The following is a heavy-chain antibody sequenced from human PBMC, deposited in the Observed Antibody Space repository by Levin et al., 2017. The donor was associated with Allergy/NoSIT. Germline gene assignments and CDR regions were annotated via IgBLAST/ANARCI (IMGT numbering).Heavy chain of an antibody. CDR2: IKSKTDGGTT. Sequence: GGSLRLSCAASGFTFSNAWMSWVRQAPGKGLEWVGRIKSKTDGGTTDYAAPVKGRFTISRDDSKNTLYLQMNSLKTEDTAVYYCTTVEATIPYYYYYYGMDVWGQGTTVTVSS. V-gene: IGHV3-15*01. D-gene: IGHD5-12*01. CDR1: GFTFSNAW. CDR3: TTVEATIPYYYYYYGMDV. J-gene: IGHJ6*02.